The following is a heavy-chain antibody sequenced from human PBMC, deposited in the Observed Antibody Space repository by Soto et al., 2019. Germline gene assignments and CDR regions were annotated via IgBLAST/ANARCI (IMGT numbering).Heavy chain of an antibody. CDR1: GFTVSSHA. Sequence: EVQVLESGGGLVQPGGSLRLSCEGSGFTVSSHAMTWIRQAPGKGPEWVSTVTADGGTYYADSVKGRFAMSRDTSENTLYFQMNSLGAEDPAAYYCAPHVSCSGGSCQYDAFAIRGQGTMVPVSS. V-gene: IGHV3-23*01. D-gene: IGHD2-15*01. J-gene: IGHJ3*02. CDR3: APHVSCSGGSCQYDAFAI. CDR2: VTADGGT.